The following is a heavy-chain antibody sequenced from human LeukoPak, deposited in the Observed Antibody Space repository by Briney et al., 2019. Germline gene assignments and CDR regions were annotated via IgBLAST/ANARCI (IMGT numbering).Heavy chain of an antibody. CDR1: GFTFHDYA. Sequence: GGSLRLSCAASGFTFHDYAMHWVRHAPGKGLEWVSGLSWNGAGIGYADSVKGRFTISRDNSKNTLYLQMNSLRAEDTAVYYCARAGQWLAHYFQHWGQGTLVTVSS. J-gene: IGHJ1*01. CDR2: LSWNGAGI. CDR3: ARAGQWLAHYFQH. D-gene: IGHD6-19*01. V-gene: IGHV3-9*01.